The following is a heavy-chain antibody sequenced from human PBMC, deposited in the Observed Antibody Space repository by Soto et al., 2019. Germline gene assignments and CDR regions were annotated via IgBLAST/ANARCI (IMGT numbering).Heavy chain of an antibody. CDR2: IYYSGST. Sequence: SETLSLTCTVSGGSISSYYWSWIRQPPGKGLEWIGYIYYSGSTNYNPSLKSRVTISVDTSKNQFSLKPSSVTAADTAVYYCARDTGGWLQPLDYWGQGTLVTVSS. CDR1: GGSISSYY. CDR3: ARDTGGWLQPLDY. J-gene: IGHJ4*02. V-gene: IGHV4-59*01. D-gene: IGHD3-16*01.